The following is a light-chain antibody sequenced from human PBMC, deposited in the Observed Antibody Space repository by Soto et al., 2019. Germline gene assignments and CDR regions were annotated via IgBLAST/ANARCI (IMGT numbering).Light chain of an antibody. CDR1: QGISNY. CDR2: AAS. CDR3: QQYHKWPLT. J-gene: IGKJ4*01. Sequence: DIQMTQSPSSLSASVGDRVTITCRASQGISNYLAWYQQKPGKVPKLLIYAASTLQSGVPSRFSGSGSGTDFTLTISSLQSEDFAVYYCQQYHKWPLTFGGGTKVDIK. V-gene: IGKV1-27*01.